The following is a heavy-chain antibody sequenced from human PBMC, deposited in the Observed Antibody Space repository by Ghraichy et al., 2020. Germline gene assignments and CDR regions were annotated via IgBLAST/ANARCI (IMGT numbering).Heavy chain of an antibody. CDR2: ISGSGGST. J-gene: IGHJ3*02. D-gene: IGHD1-26*01. V-gene: IGHV3-23*01. CDR3: AKDHHRSGSYWFDAFDI. CDR1: GFTFSSYA. Sequence: GGSLRLSCAASGFTFSSYAMSWVRQAPGKGLEWVSAISGSGGSTYYADSVKGRFTISRDNSKNTLYLQMNSLRAEDTAVYYCAKDHHRSGSYWFDAFDIWGQGTMVTVSS.